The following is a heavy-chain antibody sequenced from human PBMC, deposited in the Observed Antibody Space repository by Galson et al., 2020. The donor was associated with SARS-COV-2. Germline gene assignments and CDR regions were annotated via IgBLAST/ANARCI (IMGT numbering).Heavy chain of an antibody. CDR1: GFTFDQYA. J-gene: IGHJ3*01. Sequence: SLKISCAASGFTFDQYAMHWDRQAPGKGLEWVSGISWNSGYIDYADSVKGRFTISRDNAKNSLYLQMNSLRAEDTALYYCVKAQIIRLFGVLVSAFDVWGQGAMVTVSS. CDR2: ISWNSGYI. CDR3: VKAQIIRLFGVLVSAFDV. D-gene: IGHD3-16*02. V-gene: IGHV3-9*01.